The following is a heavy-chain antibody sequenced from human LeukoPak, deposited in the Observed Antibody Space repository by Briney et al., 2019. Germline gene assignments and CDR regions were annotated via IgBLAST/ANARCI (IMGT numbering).Heavy chain of an antibody. D-gene: IGHD3-9*01. CDR3: ARVVRYFDWLPHPELDY. CDR2: IQNSGNT. Sequence: SETLSLTCTVSGAPISSGLYYWNWFRQPAGKALEWIGRIQNSGNTNYNPSLKSRVTISVDTPKNQFSLKLSSVTAADTAVYYCARVVRYFDWLPHPELDYWGQGTLVTVSS. J-gene: IGHJ4*02. V-gene: IGHV4-61*02. CDR1: GAPISSGLYY.